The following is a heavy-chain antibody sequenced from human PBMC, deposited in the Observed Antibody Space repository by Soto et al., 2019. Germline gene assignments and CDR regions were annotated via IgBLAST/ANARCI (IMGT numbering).Heavy chain of an antibody. V-gene: IGHV4-39*01. CDR1: GGSISSSSYY. J-gene: IGHJ5*02. Sequence: GGSISSSSYYWGWIRQPPGKGLEWIGSIYYSGSTYYNPSLKSRVTISVDTSKNQFSLKLSSVTAADTAVYYCARATYYDFWSGYSKTNWFDPWGQGTLVTVSS. CDR2: IYYSGST. D-gene: IGHD3-3*01. CDR3: ARATYYDFWSGYSKTNWFDP.